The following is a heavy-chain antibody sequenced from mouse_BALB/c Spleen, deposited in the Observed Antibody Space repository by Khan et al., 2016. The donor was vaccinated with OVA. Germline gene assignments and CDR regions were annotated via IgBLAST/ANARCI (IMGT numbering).Heavy chain of an antibody. Sequence: DLVKPGASVKLSCKASGYTFTSYWINWIKQRPGQGLEWIGHIAPGSSSSYYNQLFKGKATLTVDTSSTTAYIQLSSLSSEDSAGYFCARSNYYGNALYAMDYWGQGTSVTVSS. CDR1: GYTFTSYW. CDR2: IAPGSSSS. CDR3: ARSNYYGNALYAMDY. V-gene: IGHV1S41*01. J-gene: IGHJ4*01. D-gene: IGHD1-1*01.